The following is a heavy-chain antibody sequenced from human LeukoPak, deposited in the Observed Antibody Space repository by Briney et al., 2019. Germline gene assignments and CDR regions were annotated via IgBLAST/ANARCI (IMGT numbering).Heavy chain of an antibody. Sequence: SETLSLTCSVSSDSITSSSYLWVWVRQPPGKGLEWIGDIYSNGHISYNPSLKSRAAISVDTSKNQFSLNLSSVTAADTAVYYCARRHYGSGDIDSWGQGTLVTVSS. CDR3: ARRHYGSGDIDS. D-gene: IGHD3-10*01. J-gene: IGHJ4*02. CDR1: SDSITSSSYL. V-gene: IGHV4-39*01. CDR2: IYSNGHI.